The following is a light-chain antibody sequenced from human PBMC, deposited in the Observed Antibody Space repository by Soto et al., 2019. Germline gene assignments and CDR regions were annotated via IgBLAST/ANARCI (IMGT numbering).Light chain of an antibody. CDR1: SSDVGGYNY. V-gene: IGLV2-14*01. CDR2: EVS. CDR3: SLYTSSSTPYV. Sequence: QSALTQPASVSGSPGQSITISCAGTSSDVGGYNYVYWYQQHPGKAPKLMIYEVSNRPSGVSNRFSGSKSGNTASLTISGLQAEDEADYYCSLYTSSSTPYVFGTGTKLTVL. J-gene: IGLJ1*01.